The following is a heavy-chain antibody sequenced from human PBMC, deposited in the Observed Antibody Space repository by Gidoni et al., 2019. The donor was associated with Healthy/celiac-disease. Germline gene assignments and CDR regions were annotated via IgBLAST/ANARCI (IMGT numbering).Heavy chain of an antibody. J-gene: IGHJ5*02. CDR1: GYTFTSYA. V-gene: IGHV1-3*01. D-gene: IGHD2-2*02. CDR3: ARGLPVVVPAAIRFLGFDP. Sequence: QVQLVQSGAEVKKPGASVKVSCKASGYTFTSYAMHWVRQAPGQRLEWMGWINAGKVKQKYPQKFQGRVTITRDTPAGTAYMELSSLRFEDTALYYCARGLPVVVPAAIRFLGFDPWGQGTLVTVSS. CDR2: INAGKVKQ.